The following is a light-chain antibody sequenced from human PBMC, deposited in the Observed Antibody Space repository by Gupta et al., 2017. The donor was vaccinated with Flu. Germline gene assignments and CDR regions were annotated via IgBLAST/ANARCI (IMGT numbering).Light chain of an antibody. Sequence: SFVLTQPPSVSVAPGQTATITCGGNNIGSESVHWYQQKPGQAPVRVLYEDTDRPSGIPERFAGSKAGTKATRPIKRVEGGEEADVDGQAWDRSRDHLVFGGGTKLTVL. CDR2: EDT. CDR3: QAWDRSRDHLV. J-gene: IGLJ3*02. CDR1: NIGSES. V-gene: IGLV3-21*02.